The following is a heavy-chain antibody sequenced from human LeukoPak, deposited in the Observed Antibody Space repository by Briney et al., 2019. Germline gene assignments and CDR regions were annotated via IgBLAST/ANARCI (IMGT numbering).Heavy chain of an antibody. CDR2: TRSKANSYAT. D-gene: IGHD3-22*01. V-gene: IGHV3-73*01. CDR3: TRQNYDSSGSDI. Sequence: GGSLRLSCAASGFTFSGSAMHWVRQASGKGLEWVGRTRSKANSYATAYAASVKGRFTISRDDSKNTAYLQMNGLKTEDTAVYYCTRQNYDSSGSDIWGQGTMVTVSS. CDR1: GFTFSGSA. J-gene: IGHJ3*02.